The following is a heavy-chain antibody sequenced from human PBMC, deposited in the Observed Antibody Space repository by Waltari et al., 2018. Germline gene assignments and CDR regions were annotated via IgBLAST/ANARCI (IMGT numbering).Heavy chain of an antibody. D-gene: IGHD1-26*01. CDR2: IYYSGST. V-gene: IGHV4-59*11. J-gene: IGHJ4*02. CDR1: GGSISSHY. CDR3: ARGGALDY. Sequence: QVQLQVSGPGLMKPSETLSLTCTVSGGSISSHYWSWIRQPPWKGLVWIGYIYYSGSTNYNPSLKSRVTISVDTSKNQFSLKLSSVTAADTAVYYCARGGALDYWGQGTLVTVSS.